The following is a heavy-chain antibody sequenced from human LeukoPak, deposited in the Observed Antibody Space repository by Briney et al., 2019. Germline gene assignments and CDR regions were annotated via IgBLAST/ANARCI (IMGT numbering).Heavy chain of an antibody. Sequence: GGSLRLSCAASGFTFTYNGMNWVRQAPGKGPEWVANIKQDGIEKYSVDSVKGRFTISRDNAKNSVYLQMNSLRAEDTALYYCARLSAYYFGSYFYYYMDVWGKGTTVTVSS. CDR1: GFTFTYNG. V-gene: IGHV3-7*01. CDR2: IKQDGIEK. CDR3: ARLSAYYFGSYFYYYMDV. J-gene: IGHJ6*03. D-gene: IGHD3-10*01.